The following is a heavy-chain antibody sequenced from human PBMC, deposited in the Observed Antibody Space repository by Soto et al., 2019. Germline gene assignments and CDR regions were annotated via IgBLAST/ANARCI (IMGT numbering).Heavy chain of an antibody. D-gene: IGHD3-3*02. CDR2: INPDSGDT. J-gene: IGHJ6*02. CDR3: ARDRGNMVAIFHHYYGMDV. V-gene: IGHV1-2*02. CDR1: GYTFTGQY. Sequence: ASVKVSCKASGYTFTGQYMHWVRQAPGQGLEWMGWINPDSGDTKYAQKFQGRVPMTRDTSISTVYMELSRLKSDDTAVYYCARDRGNMVAIFHHYYGMDVWGQGTTVTVS.